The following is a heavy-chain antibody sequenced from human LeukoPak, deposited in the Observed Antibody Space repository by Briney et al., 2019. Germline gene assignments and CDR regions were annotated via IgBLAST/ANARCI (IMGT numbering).Heavy chain of an antibody. Sequence: GGSLRLSCAASGFTVRTYNMNWVRQAPGKGLEWVSSISSSSSYIYYADSVKGRFTFSRDNAKNSLFLQMNSLRAEDTAVYYCARGLAGSVVAATPSDYWGQGTLVTVSS. D-gene: IGHD2-15*01. J-gene: IGHJ4*02. CDR3: ARGLAGSVVAATPSDY. CDR1: GFTVRTYN. V-gene: IGHV3-21*01. CDR2: ISSSSSYI.